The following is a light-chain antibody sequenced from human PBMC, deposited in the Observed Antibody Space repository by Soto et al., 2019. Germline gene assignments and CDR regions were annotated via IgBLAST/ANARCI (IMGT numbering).Light chain of an antibody. V-gene: IGLV4-60*03. CDR1: SGHSSYI. Sequence: QPVLTQSSSASASLGSSVKLTCTLSSGHSSYIIAWHQQQPGKAPRYLMKLEGSGSYNKDSGVPDRFSGSSSGADRYLTISNLQSEDEADYYCETWDSYTRVFGGGTKLIVL. CDR2: LEGSGSY. J-gene: IGLJ3*02. CDR3: ETWDSYTRV.